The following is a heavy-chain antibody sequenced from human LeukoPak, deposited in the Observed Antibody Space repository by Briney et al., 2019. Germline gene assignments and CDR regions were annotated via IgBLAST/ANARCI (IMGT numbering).Heavy chain of an antibody. CDR1: GFTFSSYE. Sequence: PGGPLRLSCAASGFTFSSYEMNWVRQAPGKGLERVSYISSSGSTIYYADSVKGRFTISRDNAKNSLYLQMNSLRAEDTAVYYCARGYYGDCQSWGQGTMVTVSS. J-gene: IGHJ3*01. CDR2: ISSSGSTI. V-gene: IGHV3-48*03. D-gene: IGHD4-17*01. CDR3: ARGYYGDCQS.